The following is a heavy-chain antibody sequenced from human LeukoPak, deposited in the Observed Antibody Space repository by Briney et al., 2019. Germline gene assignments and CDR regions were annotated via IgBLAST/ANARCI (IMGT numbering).Heavy chain of an antibody. V-gene: IGHV3-33*01. D-gene: IGHD3-10*01. J-gene: IGHJ5*02. CDR2: IWYDGSNK. Sequence: GGSLRLSCAASGFTFSSYGMHWVRQAPGKGLEWVAVIWYDGSNKYYADSVKGRFTISRDNSKNTLYLQMNSLRAEDTAVYYCARDGRRFGELYHWGQGTLVTVSS. CDR1: GFTFSSYG. CDR3: ARDGRRFGELYH.